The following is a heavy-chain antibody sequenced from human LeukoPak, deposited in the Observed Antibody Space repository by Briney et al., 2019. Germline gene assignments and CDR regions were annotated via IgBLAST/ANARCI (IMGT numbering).Heavy chain of an antibody. J-gene: IGHJ4*02. CDR1: GFTFSSYS. CDR3: ARDPWGKGRSSARPYYFDY. D-gene: IGHD3-16*01. V-gene: IGHV3-21*01. CDR2: ISSSSSYI. Sequence: GGSLRLSCAASGFTFSSYSMNWVRQAPGKGLEWVSSISSSSSYIYYADSVKGRFTISRDNAKNSLYLQMNSLRAEDTAVYYCARDPWGKGRSSARPYYFDYWGQGTLVTVSS.